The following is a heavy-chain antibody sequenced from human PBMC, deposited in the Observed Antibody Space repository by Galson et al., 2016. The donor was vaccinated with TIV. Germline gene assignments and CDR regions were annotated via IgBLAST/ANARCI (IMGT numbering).Heavy chain of an antibody. CDR1: GASIGNNY. J-gene: IGHJ6*02. CDR2: IHYSGSS. V-gene: IGHV4-59*12. Sequence: TLSLTCSVSGASIGNNYWSWIRQAPGKGLEWIGQIHYSGSSNYNPSLRSRLTISVDTSKKQFSLKLTSVTPADTAVYYCARVRLLGWRSYGMDVWGPGTTVTVSS. D-gene: IGHD5-24*01. CDR3: ARVRLLGWRSYGMDV.